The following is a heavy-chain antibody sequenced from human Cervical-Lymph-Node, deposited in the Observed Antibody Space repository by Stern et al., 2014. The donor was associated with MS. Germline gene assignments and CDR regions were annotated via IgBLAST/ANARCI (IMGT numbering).Heavy chain of an antibody. CDR2: IYITGPT. D-gene: IGHD1-26*01. CDR3: ARDPFDGDYYPYKYYGMDV. V-gene: IGHV4-61*02. Sequence: QVQLQESGPGLVKPSQTLSLTCTLSGVSIRSSSYSWSWMRQPDGKGLEWIGRIYITGPTNYTPSLQSRVPISLATSKNQFFLRLNSVTAADTAMYYCARDPFDGDYYPYKYYGMDVWGQGTTVTVSS. CDR1: GVSIRSSSYS. J-gene: IGHJ6*02.